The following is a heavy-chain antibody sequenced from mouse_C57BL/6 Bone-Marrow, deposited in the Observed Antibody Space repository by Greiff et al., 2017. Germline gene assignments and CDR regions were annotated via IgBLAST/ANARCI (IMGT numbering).Heavy chain of an antibody. CDR3: AVYSGSTGDV. CDR1: GFNIKDDY. V-gene: IGHV14-4*01. J-gene: IGHJ1*03. D-gene: IGHD2-12*01. CDR2: LDPENGDT. Sequence: VQLQQSGAELVRPGASVKLSCTASGFNIKDDYMHWVKQRPEQGLEWIGRLDPENGDTEYASKFQGKATITADTSSNTTYLQLSSLTSADTAVYYCAVYSGSTGDVWGTGTTVTVSS.